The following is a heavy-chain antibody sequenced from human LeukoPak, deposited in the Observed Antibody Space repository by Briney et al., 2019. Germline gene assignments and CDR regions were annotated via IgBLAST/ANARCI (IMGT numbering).Heavy chain of an antibody. J-gene: IGHJ5*02. Sequence: GGSLSLSCEASGFTFSIYWMSWVRQAPGKGLEWVANIKEDGSEKDYVDSVKGRFIISRDNVKNSLYLQMNSLRPEDTAMYYCARDRAVAGLFDPWGQGTLVTVSS. V-gene: IGHV3-7*01. CDR1: GFTFSIYW. CDR3: ARDRAVAGLFDP. D-gene: IGHD6-19*01. CDR2: IKEDGSEK.